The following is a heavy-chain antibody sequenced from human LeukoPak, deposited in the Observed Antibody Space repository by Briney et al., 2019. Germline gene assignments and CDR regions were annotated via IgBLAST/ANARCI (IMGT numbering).Heavy chain of an antibody. Sequence: GGSLRLSCEASGFSFMNYNMNWVRQAPGKGLEWVSSITTTSNLIYQADSVKGRFTISRDNGKKSLYLQMNSLRAEDTAVYYCARVYSSSWYSGYLYMDVWGKGTTVTVSS. CDR1: GFSFMNYN. J-gene: IGHJ6*03. CDR2: ITTTSNLI. D-gene: IGHD6-13*01. CDR3: ARVYSSSWYSGYLYMDV. V-gene: IGHV3-21*01.